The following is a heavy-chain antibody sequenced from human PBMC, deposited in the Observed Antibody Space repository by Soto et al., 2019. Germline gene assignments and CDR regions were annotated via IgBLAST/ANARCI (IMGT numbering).Heavy chain of an antibody. Sequence: GGSLRLSCAASGFTFSNAWMNWVRQAPGKGLEWVGRIKSKTDGGTTDYAAPVKGRFTISRDDSKNTLYLQMNSLKTEDTAVYYCTTEPDIVLMVYAPDAFDIWGQGTMVTVSS. CDR2: IKSKTDGGTT. V-gene: IGHV3-15*07. D-gene: IGHD2-8*01. CDR3: TTEPDIVLMVYAPDAFDI. J-gene: IGHJ3*02. CDR1: GFTFSNAW.